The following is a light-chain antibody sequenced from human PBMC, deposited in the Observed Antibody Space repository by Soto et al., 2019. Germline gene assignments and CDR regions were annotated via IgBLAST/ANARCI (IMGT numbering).Light chain of an antibody. Sequence: DIQLTQSPSSLSASVGDRVTITCRASENVRTWLAWYQQKPGRAPNLLIYGASILQSRAPSRFSDSGSGTEFTLTITSLHPDDSATYFCQQYKSYALTFGQCTKVEIK. V-gene: IGKV1-5*01. CDR3: QQYKSYALT. CDR1: ENVRTW. J-gene: IGKJ1*01. CDR2: GAS.